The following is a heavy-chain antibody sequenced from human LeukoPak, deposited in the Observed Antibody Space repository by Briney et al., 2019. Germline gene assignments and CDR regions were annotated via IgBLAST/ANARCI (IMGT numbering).Heavy chain of an antibody. CDR2: SYYSGST. Sequence: SETLSLTCNVSGGSISSTSYYWDWVRQPRGRGLEWIGSSYYSGSTYYNPSLKRRLPISVDTSKNQFSLRLSSVTAADTAVYYCARSNWNDPFDYWGQGTLVTVSS. CDR1: GGSISSTSYY. J-gene: IGHJ4*02. V-gene: IGHV4-39*01. CDR3: ARSNWNDPFDY. D-gene: IGHD1-20*01.